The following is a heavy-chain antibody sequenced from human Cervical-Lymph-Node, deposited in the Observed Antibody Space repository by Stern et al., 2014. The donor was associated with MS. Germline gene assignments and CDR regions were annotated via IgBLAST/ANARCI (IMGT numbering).Heavy chain of an antibody. J-gene: IGHJ6*02. CDR2: MFYGGST. Sequence: VQLEESGPGLVKPSQILSLTCSVSGDSISRITYYWSWIRQHPGKGLEWLGDMFYGGSTYYNPSLKSRLTISIDASKNQFSLKLSSLTAADTGVYYCARVFKATHYYYGMDVWGQGATVIVSS. V-gene: IGHV4-31*03. CDR3: ARVFKATHYYYGMDV. CDR1: GDSISRITYY.